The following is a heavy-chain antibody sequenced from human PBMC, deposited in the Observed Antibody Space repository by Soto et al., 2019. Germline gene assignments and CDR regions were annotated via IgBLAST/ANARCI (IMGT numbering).Heavy chain of an antibody. Sequence: QVQLVQSGAEVKKPGSSVKVSCKDSGGTFSSYAISWVRHAPGQGLEWMGGIIPIFDTADYAQKFQGRVTITADESTNTAYMELSSLRSEDTSVYYCAGHSSGVPGYYYGMDVWGQGTTVTVSS. V-gene: IGHV1-69*12. CDR2: IIPIFDTA. CDR3: AGHSSGVPGYYYGMDV. CDR1: GGTFSSYA. D-gene: IGHD3-22*01. J-gene: IGHJ6*02.